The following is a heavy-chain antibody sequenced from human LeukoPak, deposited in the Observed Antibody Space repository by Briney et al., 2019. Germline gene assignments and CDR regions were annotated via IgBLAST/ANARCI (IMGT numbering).Heavy chain of an antibody. CDR1: GFIFSNYA. J-gene: IGHJ4*02. CDR2: IYSGGST. V-gene: IGHV3-23*03. Sequence: GGSLRLSCAASGFIFSNYAMSWVRQAPGKGLEWVSVIYSGGSTYYADSVKGRFTISRDNAKNSLYLQMNSLRAEDTAVYYCARVGGYCSSTSCYGKFDYWGQGTLVTVSS. D-gene: IGHD2-2*01. CDR3: ARVGGYCSSTSCYGKFDY.